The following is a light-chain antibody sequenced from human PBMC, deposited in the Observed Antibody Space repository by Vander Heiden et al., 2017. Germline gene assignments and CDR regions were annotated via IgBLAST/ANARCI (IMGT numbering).Light chain of an antibody. J-gene: IGKJ2*01. V-gene: IGKV1-9*01. Sequence: DIQLTQSPSFLSASLGDRVTITCRASHDISNHLAWYQQKPGKAPKLLIYAASALQSGVPSRFSGSRSGTDFTLTTSGLQPEDFAAYFCQQVDTYPRTFGQGTKLEIK. CDR2: AAS. CDR3: QQVDTYPRT. CDR1: HDISNH.